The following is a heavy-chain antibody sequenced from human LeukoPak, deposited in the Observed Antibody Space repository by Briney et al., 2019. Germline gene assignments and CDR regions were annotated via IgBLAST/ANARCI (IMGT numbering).Heavy chain of an antibody. J-gene: IGHJ4*02. CDR2: INKSGNT. V-gene: IGHV4-38-2*02. CDR3: ARGRYCTDGSCYFDY. CDR1: GYSIRTDYY. D-gene: IGHD2-15*01. Sequence: PSETLSLTCTVSGYSIRTDYYWGWIRQPPGKGPQWIGTINKSGNTYYNPSLRSRVTISVDTSKNQFSLKLSSVTAADTAVYYCARGRYCTDGSCYFDYWGQGTLVTVSS.